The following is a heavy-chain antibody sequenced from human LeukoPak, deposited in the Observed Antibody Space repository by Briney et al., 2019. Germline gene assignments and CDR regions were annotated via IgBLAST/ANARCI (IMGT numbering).Heavy chain of an antibody. J-gene: IGHJ6*02. CDR2: ISSSSTI. CDR3: ARDDSSRFYPYYYYGMDV. Sequence: PGGSLRLSCAASGFTFSSYSMNWVRQAPGKGLEWVSYISSSSTIYYADSVKGRFTISRDNAKNSLYLQMNSLRAEDTAVYYCARDDSSRFYPYYYYGMDVWGQGTTVTVSS. V-gene: IGHV3-48*01. D-gene: IGHD6-19*01. CDR1: GFTFSSYS.